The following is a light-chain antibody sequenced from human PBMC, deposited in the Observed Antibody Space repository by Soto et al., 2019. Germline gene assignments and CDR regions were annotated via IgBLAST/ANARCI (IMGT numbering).Light chain of an antibody. Sequence: EIVLTQSPGTLSLSPGERATLSCRASQSVNSDYLAWFQQKPGQAPRLLIYGASTRTTGIPDRFSGSGSGTDFTLTIGRLEPGDFAVYYCQQYGSSPMAFGQGTKVDIK. CDR1: QSVNSDY. V-gene: IGKV3-20*01. CDR2: GAS. CDR3: QQYGSSPMA. J-gene: IGKJ1*01.